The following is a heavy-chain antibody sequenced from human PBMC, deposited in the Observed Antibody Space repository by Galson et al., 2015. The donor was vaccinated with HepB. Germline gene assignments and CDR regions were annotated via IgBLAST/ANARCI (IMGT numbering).Heavy chain of an antibody. Sequence: LSLTCTVSGGSISSYYWGWIRQPPGKGLEWIGYIYYSGSTNYNPSLKSRVTISVDTSKNQFSLKLSSVTAADTAVYYCARGADIVVVPAAANWFDPWGQGTLVTVSS. V-gene: IGHV4-59*08. D-gene: IGHD2-2*01. CDR1: GGSISSYY. CDR3: ARGADIVVVPAAANWFDP. CDR2: IYYSGST. J-gene: IGHJ5*02.